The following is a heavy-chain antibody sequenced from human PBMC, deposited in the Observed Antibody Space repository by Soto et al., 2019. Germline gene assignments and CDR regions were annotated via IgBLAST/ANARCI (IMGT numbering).Heavy chain of an antibody. D-gene: IGHD5-18*01. CDR3: ARIRRGYSYGNWFDP. Sequence: ASVKVSCKASGYTFTSYGISWVRQAPGQGLEWMGWISAYNGNTNYAQKLQGRVTMTTDTSTSTAYMELRSLRSDDTAVYYCARIRRGYSYGNWFDPWGQGTQVTVSS. CDR1: GYTFTSYG. J-gene: IGHJ5*02. CDR2: ISAYNGNT. V-gene: IGHV1-18*01.